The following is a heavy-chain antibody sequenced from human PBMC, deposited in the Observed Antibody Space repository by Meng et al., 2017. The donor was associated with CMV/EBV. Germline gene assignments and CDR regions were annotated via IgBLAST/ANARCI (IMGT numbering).Heavy chain of an antibody. V-gene: IGHV3-30*04. CDR2: ISYDGSNK. CDR3: ARDYEYYDFWSGYYTRGYYYYGMDV. D-gene: IGHD3-3*01. CDR1: GFTFSSYA. J-gene: IGHJ6*02. Sequence: GGSLRLSCAASGFTFSSYAMHWVRQAPGKGLEWVAVISYDGSNKYYEDSVKGRFTISRDNSKNTLYLQMNSLRAEDTAVYYCARDYEYYDFWSGYYTRGYYYYGMDVWGQGTTVTVSS.